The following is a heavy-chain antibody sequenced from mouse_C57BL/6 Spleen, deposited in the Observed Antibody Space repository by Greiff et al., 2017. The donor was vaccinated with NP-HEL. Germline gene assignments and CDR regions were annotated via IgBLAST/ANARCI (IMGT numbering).Heavy chain of an antibody. V-gene: IGHV1-64*01. CDR1: GYTFTSYW. Sequence: QVQLKQPGAELVKPGASVKLSCKASGYTFTSYWMHWVKQRPGQGLEWIGMIHPNSGSTNYNEKFKSKATLTVDKSSSTAYMQLSSLTSEDSAVYYCARVWYDAMDYWGQGTSVTVSS. CDR3: ARVWYDAMDY. J-gene: IGHJ4*01. CDR2: IHPNSGST. D-gene: IGHD1-1*02.